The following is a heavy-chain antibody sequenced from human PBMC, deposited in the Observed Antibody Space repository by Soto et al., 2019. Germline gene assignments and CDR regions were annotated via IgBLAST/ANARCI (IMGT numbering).Heavy chain of an antibody. CDR2: INAGNGNT. CDR1: GYTFTSYA. V-gene: IGHV1-3*01. Sequence: ASVKVSCKASGYTFTSYAMHWVRQAPGQRLEWMGWINAGNGNTKYSQKFQGRVTITRDTSASTAYMELSSLRSEDTAVYYCGRSIVVMTALDYWGQGTLVTVSS. D-gene: IGHD2-21*02. J-gene: IGHJ4*02. CDR3: GRSIVVMTALDY.